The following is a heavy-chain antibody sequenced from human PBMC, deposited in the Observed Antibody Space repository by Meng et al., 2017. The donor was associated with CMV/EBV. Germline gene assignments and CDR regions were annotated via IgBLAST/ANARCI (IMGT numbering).Heavy chain of an antibody. V-gene: IGHV2-5*02. Sequence: QIPLKEAGPTLAKPTQTLTLTCTFSGFSLSTSGVGVGWIRQPPGKALEWLALIYWDDDKRYSPSLKSRLTVTKDTSKNQVVLTMTNMDPVDTATYYCARLYDSSGYYLGYFDYWGQGTLVTVSS. CDR3: ARLYDSSGYYLGYFDY. J-gene: IGHJ4*02. D-gene: IGHD3-22*01. CDR1: GFSLSTSGVG. CDR2: IYWDDDK.